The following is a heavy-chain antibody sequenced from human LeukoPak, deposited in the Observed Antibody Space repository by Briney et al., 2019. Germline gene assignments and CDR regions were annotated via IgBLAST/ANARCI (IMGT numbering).Heavy chain of an antibody. CDR2: ISGSGDST. CDR3: AREIYAYSSSSLDY. V-gene: IGHV3-23*01. Sequence: PGGSLRLSCAASGFTFSSYAMSWVRQAPGKGLEWVSVISGSGDSTYHADSVKGRFTISRDNSKNTLYLQMNSLRAEDTAVYFCAREIYAYSSSSLDYWGQGTLVTVSS. D-gene: IGHD6-6*01. J-gene: IGHJ4*02. CDR1: GFTFSSYA.